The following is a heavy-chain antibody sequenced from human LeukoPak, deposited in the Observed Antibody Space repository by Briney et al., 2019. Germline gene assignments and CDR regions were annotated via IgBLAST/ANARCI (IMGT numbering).Heavy chain of an antibody. V-gene: IGHV1-18*01. Sequence: ASVKVSCKASGYTFTSYGIRWVRQAPGQGLEWMGWISAYNGNTNYAQKLQGRVTMTTDTSTSTAYMELRSLRSDDTAVYYCARWGVLLWFGELFGSHGMDVWGQGTTVTVSS. J-gene: IGHJ6*02. CDR3: ARWGVLLWFGELFGSHGMDV. CDR1: GYTFTSYG. D-gene: IGHD3-10*01. CDR2: ISAYNGNT.